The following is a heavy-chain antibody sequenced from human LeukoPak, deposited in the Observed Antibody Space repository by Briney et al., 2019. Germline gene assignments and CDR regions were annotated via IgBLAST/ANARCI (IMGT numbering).Heavy chain of an antibody. CDR3: ARELGYCSGGSCYSLVPDAFDI. D-gene: IGHD2-15*01. J-gene: IGHJ3*02. Sequence: SETLSLTCTVSGGSISSSSYYWGWIRQPPGKGLEWIGSIYYSGSTYYNPSLKSRVTISVDTSKNQFSLKLSSVTAADTAVYYCARELGYCSGGSCYSLVPDAFDIWGQGTMVTVSS. CDR2: IYYSGST. V-gene: IGHV4-39*07. CDR1: GGSISSSSYY.